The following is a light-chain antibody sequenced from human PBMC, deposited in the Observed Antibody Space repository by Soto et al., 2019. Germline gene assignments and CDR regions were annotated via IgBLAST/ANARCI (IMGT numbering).Light chain of an antibody. CDR1: QSVSTN. CDR3: LQDYNYPRT. J-gene: IGKJ2*01. V-gene: IGKV3-15*01. Sequence: EIVLTQSPATLSVSPGERATLSCRASQSVSTNVAWYQQKPGQAPRLLIYGASTRATGIPARFSGGGSGTEFTLTISSLQSEDFATYYCLQDYNYPRTFGQGTKLEIK. CDR2: GAS.